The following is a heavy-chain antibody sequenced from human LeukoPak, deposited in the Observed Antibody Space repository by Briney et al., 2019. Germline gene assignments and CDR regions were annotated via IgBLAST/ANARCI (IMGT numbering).Heavy chain of an antibody. CDR3: AKVGATAGTLRIEYFQH. CDR2: ISGSGRTT. J-gene: IGHJ1*01. CDR1: GFTVSSNY. D-gene: IGHD6-13*01. V-gene: IGHV3-23*01. Sequence: GGSLRLSCAASGFTVSSNYMSWVRQAPGKGLEWVSGISGSGRTTYYADSVKGRFTISRDNSKNTLYLQMNSLRAEDTAVYFCAKVGATAGTLRIEYFQHWGQGTLVTVSS.